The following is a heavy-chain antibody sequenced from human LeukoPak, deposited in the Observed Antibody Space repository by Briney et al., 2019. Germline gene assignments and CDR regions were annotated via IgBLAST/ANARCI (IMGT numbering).Heavy chain of an antibody. CDR2: VDPEDGET. Sequence: GASVKVSCKGSGYTLTELSMHWVRQAPGKGIEWMGGVDPEDGETIYAQKFQGRVTMTEDTSTDTAYMELSSLRSEDTAVYYCATVFPDILTSNWFDPWGQGTLVTVSS. CDR1: GYTLTELS. D-gene: IGHD3-9*01. V-gene: IGHV1-24*01. J-gene: IGHJ5*02. CDR3: ATVFPDILTSNWFDP.